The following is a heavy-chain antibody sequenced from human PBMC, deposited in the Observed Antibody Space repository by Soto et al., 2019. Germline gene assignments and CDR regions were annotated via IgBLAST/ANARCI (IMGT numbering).Heavy chain of an antibody. CDR2: IYYSGST. CDR1: GGSISSGDYY. Sequence: SETLSLTCTASGGSISSGDYYWSWIRQPPGKGLEWIGYIYYSGSTYYNPSLKSRVTISVDTSKNQVSLKLSSVTAADTAVYYCXRQGRWGFLSAHTWFDPWGQGTLVTVSS. J-gene: IGHJ5*02. V-gene: IGHV4-30-4*01. D-gene: IGHD2-21*01. CDR3: XRQGRWGFLSAHTWFDP.